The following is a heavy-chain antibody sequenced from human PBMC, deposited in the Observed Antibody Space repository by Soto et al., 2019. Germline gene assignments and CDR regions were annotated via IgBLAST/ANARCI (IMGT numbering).Heavy chain of an antibody. Sequence: QVQLVQSGAEVKKPGASVKVSCKATGYTFTTYDINWVRQATGQGLEWMGWMNPNSGDTGYAQKFQGRVTMTRDTSISTAYMELRTLTSEDTAVYYCVRGLEWLRNYWGQGTVVTVSS. CDR2: MNPNSGDT. V-gene: IGHV1-8*01. J-gene: IGHJ4*02. D-gene: IGHD5-12*01. CDR3: VRGLEWLRNY. CDR1: GYTFTTYD.